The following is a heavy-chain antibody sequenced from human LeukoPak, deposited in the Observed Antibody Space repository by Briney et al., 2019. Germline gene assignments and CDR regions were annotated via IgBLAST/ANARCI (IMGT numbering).Heavy chain of an antibody. J-gene: IGHJ4*02. V-gene: IGHV3-7*01. CDR3: ARELELGGNFDY. CDR1: GFTFSSYW. Sequence: GGSLRLSCAASGFTFSSYWMSWVRQAPGKGLEWAANINQDGREKYYVGSVKGRFTISRDNAKNSLFLQMNSLRAEDTAVYYCARELELGGNFDYWGQGTLVTVSS. D-gene: IGHD1-7*01. CDR2: INQDGREK.